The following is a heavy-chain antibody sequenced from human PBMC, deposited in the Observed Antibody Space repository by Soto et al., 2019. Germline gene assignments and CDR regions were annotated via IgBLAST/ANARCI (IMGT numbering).Heavy chain of an antibody. V-gene: IGHV1-69*06. J-gene: IGHJ4*02. Sequence: VQLVQSGAEVKKPGSSVKVSYKSSGGTFGSYAISWVRQAPGQGLEWMGGVIPIFGTPHYAQKFHGRVTITADIPTSTAYLELSSLKSADTAVYYCAKIRWTISLQEEDAIWGQGTLVTVSS. CDR3: AKIRWTISLQEEDAI. CDR2: VIPIFGTP. CDR1: GGTFGSYA. D-gene: IGHD2-15*01.